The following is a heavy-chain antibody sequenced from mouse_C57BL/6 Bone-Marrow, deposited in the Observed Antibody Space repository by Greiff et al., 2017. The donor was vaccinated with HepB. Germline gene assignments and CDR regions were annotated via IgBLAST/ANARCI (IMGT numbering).Heavy chain of an antibody. Sequence: QVQLQQPGAELVKPGASVKLSCKASGYTFTSYWMHWVKQRPGQGLEWIGMIHPNSGSTNYNEKFKSKATLTVDKSSSTAYKQLSSLTSEDSAVYYCAREGLGRGYFDVWGTGTTVTVSS. CDR1: GYTFTSYW. V-gene: IGHV1-64*01. J-gene: IGHJ1*03. D-gene: IGHD4-1*01. CDR3: AREGLGRGYFDV. CDR2: IHPNSGST.